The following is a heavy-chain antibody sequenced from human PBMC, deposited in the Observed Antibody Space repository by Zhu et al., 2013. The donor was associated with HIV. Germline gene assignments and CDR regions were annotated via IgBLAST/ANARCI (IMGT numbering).Heavy chain of an antibody. CDR2: ISAYNGNT. CDR3: ARDHESPDGAYSHYYYGMDV. Sequence: QVQLVQSGAEVKKPGASVKVSCKASGYTFTSYGISWVRQAPGQGLEWMGWISAYNGNTNYAQKLQGRVTMTTDTSTSTAYMELRSLRSDDTAVYYCARDHESPDGAYSHYYYGMDVWGQGTTVTVSS. CDR1: GYTFTSYG. D-gene: IGHD2-8*01. J-gene: IGHJ6*02. V-gene: IGHV1-18*01.